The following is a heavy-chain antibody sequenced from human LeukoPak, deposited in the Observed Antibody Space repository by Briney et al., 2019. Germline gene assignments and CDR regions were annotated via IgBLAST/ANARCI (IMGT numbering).Heavy chain of an antibody. CDR1: GGSISPYY. J-gene: IGHJ4*02. CDR2: IYYSGST. CDR3: ARYDWGKYFDY. V-gene: IGHV4-59*01. Sequence: SETLSLTCTVSGGSISPYYWSWIRQPPGKGLEWIGYIYYSGSTNYNPSLKSRVTMSADTSKNQFSLKLSSVTAADTAVYYCARYDWGKYFDYWGQGTLVTLSS. D-gene: IGHD3-16*01.